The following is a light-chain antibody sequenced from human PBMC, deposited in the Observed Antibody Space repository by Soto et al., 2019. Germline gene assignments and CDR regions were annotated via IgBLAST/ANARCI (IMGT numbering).Light chain of an antibody. V-gene: IGLV2-11*01. J-gene: IGLJ2*01. CDR2: DVS. CDR3: CSHAGSYTWV. Sequence: QSALTQPRSASGSPGQSVTISCTGTSSDVGRYNYVSWYQQHPGKAPKVMIYDVSKRPSGVPDRFSGSKSGNTASLTISGLQAEDDADYYCCSHAGSYTWVFGGGTKLTVL. CDR1: SSDVGRYNY.